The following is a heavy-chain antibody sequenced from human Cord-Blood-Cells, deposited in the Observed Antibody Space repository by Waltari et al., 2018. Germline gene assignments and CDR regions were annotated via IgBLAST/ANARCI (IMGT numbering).Heavy chain of an antibody. CDR2: IYYSGST. J-gene: IGHJ2*01. CDR1: GGSISSSSYY. D-gene: IGHD5-18*01. V-gene: IGHV4-39*01. CDR3: ATVSGYSYGYWYFDL. Sequence: QLQLQESGPGLVKPSETLSLTCTVSGGSISSSSYYWGWIRQPPGKGLEWIGSIYYSGSTYYNPSLKRRVTISVDTSKNQFSLKLSSVTAADTAVYYCATVSGYSYGYWYFDLWGRGTLVTVSS.